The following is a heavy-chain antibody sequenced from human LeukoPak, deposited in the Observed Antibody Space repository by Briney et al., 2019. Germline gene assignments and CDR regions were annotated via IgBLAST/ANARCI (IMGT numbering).Heavy chain of an antibody. CDR1: GFTFSSYA. V-gene: IGHV3-30-3*01. Sequence: GGSLRLSCAASGFTFSSYAMHWVRQAPGKGLEWVAAISYDGSNKYYADSVKGRFTISRDNSKNTLYLQMNSLRAEDTAVYYCARSGLWYYGSDYWGQGTLVTVSS. D-gene: IGHD3-10*01. J-gene: IGHJ4*02. CDR3: ARSGLWYYGSDY. CDR2: ISYDGSNK.